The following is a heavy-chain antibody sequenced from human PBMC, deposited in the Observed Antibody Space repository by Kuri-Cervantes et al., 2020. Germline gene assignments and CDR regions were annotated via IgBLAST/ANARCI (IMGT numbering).Heavy chain of an antibody. V-gene: IGHV1-18*01. CDR3: ARDQDCTNGICIPDF. D-gene: IGHD2-8*01. CDR2: INPHNGDT. CDR1: GGTFSSYA. Sequence: ASVKVSCKASGGTFSSYAISWVRQAPGQGLEWMALINPHNGDTKFAQKVQGRVTLSADTSTNTAYMDLSSLRSEDTAVYYCARDQDCTNGICIPDFWGQGTLVTVSS. J-gene: IGHJ4*02.